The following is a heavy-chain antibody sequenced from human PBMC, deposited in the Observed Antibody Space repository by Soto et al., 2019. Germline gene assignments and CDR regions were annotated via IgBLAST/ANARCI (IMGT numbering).Heavy chain of an antibody. CDR1: GYTFTSYA. CDR3: ARENYYDSSGYSIFPTFDY. CDR2: INAGNGNT. Sequence: ASVKVSCKASGYTFTSYAMHWVRQAPGQRLEWMGWINAGNGNTKYSQKFQGRVTITRDTSASTAYMELSSLRSEDTAVYYCARENYYDSSGYSIFPTFDYWGQGTLVTVSS. D-gene: IGHD3-22*01. J-gene: IGHJ4*02. V-gene: IGHV1-3*01.